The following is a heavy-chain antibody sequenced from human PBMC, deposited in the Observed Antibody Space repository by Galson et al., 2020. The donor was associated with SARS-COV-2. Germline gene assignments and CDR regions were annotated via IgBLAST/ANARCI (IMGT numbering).Heavy chain of an antibody. D-gene: IGHD5-12*01. V-gene: IGHV1-69*13. Sequence: SVKVSCKASGGTFSTYAISWVRQAPGQGLEWMGGIILMFGTANYAQKFQGRVTITADASTSTVYMELSSLRSEDTAFYYCARRRWLQSGYYLNDWGHGAMGTVAS. CDR3: ARRRWLQSGYYLND. CDR1: GGTFSTYA. CDR2: IILMFGTA. J-gene: IGHJ4*01.